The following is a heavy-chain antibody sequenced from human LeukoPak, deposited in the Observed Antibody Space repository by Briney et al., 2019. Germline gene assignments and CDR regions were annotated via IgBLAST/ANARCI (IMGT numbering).Heavy chain of an antibody. Sequence: ASVKVSCKAFGYTITGYYIHWVRQAPGQGLEWMGWINPNNGGTNSAQKFQGRVTMTRDTSIGTAYMELNRLTYEDTAVYYCGRDRHWNQGNFDYWGQGTLVTLSS. D-gene: IGHD1-1*01. CDR3: GRDRHWNQGNFDY. CDR2: INPNNGGT. V-gene: IGHV1-2*02. J-gene: IGHJ4*02. CDR1: GYTITGYY.